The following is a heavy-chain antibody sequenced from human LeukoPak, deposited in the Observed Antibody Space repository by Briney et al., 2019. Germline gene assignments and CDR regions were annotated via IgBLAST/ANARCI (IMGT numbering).Heavy chain of an antibody. CDR1: GGSLNGYY. Sequence: SETLSLTCGVYGGSLNGYYCSWIRQVPGKGLEWIGEINYSESTNYNPSLKSRVTLSVDTSKNQFSLKLSSVTAVDTAVYYCAGRRGSGLYYFDYWGQGTLVTVSS. CDR3: AGRRGSGLYYFDY. D-gene: IGHD3-3*01. CDR2: INYSEST. V-gene: IGHV4-34*01. J-gene: IGHJ4*02.